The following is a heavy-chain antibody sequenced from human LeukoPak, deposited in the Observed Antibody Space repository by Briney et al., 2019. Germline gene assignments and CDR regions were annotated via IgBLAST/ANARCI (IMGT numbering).Heavy chain of an antibody. Sequence: SSETLSLTCTVSGGSISSYYWSRIRQPPGKGLEWIGYIYYSGSTNYNPSLKSRVTISVDTSKNQFSLKLSSVTAADTAVYYCARDSTGDDAFDIWGQGTMVTVSS. CDR1: GGSISSYY. CDR2: IYYSGST. CDR3: ARDSTGDDAFDI. V-gene: IGHV4-59*01. J-gene: IGHJ3*02. D-gene: IGHD7-27*01.